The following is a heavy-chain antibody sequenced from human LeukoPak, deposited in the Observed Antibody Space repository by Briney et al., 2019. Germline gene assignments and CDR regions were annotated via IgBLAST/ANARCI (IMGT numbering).Heavy chain of an antibody. V-gene: IGHV1-69*05. D-gene: IGHD6-19*01. CDR2: IIPIFGTA. CDR1: RGTFSSYA. Sequence: ASVKVSCKASRGTFSSYAISWVRQAPGQGLEWMGGIIPIFGTANYAQKFQGRVTITTDESTSTAYMELSSLGSEDTAVYYCATSGYSSGWYGIGVYYFDYWGQGTLVTVSS. J-gene: IGHJ4*02. CDR3: ATSGYSSGWYGIGVYYFDY.